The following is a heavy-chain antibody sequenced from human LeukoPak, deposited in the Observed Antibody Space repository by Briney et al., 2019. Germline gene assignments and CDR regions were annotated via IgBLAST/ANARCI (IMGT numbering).Heavy chain of an antibody. CDR2: IYSGGST. D-gene: IGHD3-10*01. V-gene: IGHV3-66*01. Sequence: PGGSLRLSCAASGFTVSSNYMSWVRQAPGKGLEWVSVIYSGGSTYYADSVKGRFTISRDNSKNTLYLQMNSLRAEDTAVYYCAREAMVRGFVRYFYFDYWGQGTLVTVSS. CDR1: GFTVSSNY. J-gene: IGHJ4*02. CDR3: AREAMVRGFVRYFYFDY.